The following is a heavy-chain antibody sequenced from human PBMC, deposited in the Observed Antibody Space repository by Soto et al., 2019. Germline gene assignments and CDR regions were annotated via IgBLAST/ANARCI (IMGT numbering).Heavy chain of an antibody. Sequence: GESLKISCKGSGYSFISYWIGWVRQMPGKGLEWMGIIYPGDSDTRYSPSFQGQVTISVDTSISTAYLQWSTLKASDTAMYYCATNYGSGSYYDSWLDHWGQGTLVTVSA. CDR1: GYSFISYW. V-gene: IGHV5-51*01. D-gene: IGHD3-10*01. CDR2: IYPGDSDT. J-gene: IGHJ5*02. CDR3: ATNYGSGSYYDSWLDH.